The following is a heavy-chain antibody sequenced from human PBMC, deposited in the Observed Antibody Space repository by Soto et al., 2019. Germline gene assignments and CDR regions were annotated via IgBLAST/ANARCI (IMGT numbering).Heavy chain of an antibody. CDR3: AKLGSIAAASAWDFDY. D-gene: IGHD6-13*01. CDR1: GFTFSSYG. Sequence: GGSLRLSCAASGFTFSSYGMHWVRQAPGKGLEWVAVISSDGSNKYYADSVKGRFTISRANSKNTLYLQMNSLRAEDTAVYYCAKLGSIAAASAWDFDYWGQGTLVTVSS. CDR2: ISSDGSNK. V-gene: IGHV3-30*18. J-gene: IGHJ4*02.